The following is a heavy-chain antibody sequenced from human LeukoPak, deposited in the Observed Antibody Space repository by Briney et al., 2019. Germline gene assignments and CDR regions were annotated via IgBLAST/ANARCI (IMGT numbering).Heavy chain of an antibody. D-gene: IGHD4-17*01. Sequence: GSLRLSCAASGFSFISYGMHWVRQAPGQGLEWVGVISDDGRRKDYADSVKGRFTISRDNSKDTLYLQMSSLRAEDTAVYYCAKRPSDYGDYVSYFDYWGQGTLVTVSS. CDR1: GFSFISYG. CDR2: ISDDGRRK. CDR3: AKRPSDYGDYVSYFDY. V-gene: IGHV3-30*18. J-gene: IGHJ4*02.